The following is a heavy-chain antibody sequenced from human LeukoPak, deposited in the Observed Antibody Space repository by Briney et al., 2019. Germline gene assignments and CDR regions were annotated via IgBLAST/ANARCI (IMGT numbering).Heavy chain of an antibody. J-gene: IGHJ4*02. CDR2: ISNNGGYT. CDR1: GFTFSSSA. D-gene: IGHD1-26*01. Sequence: GGSLRLSCAASGFTFSSSAMSWVRQAPGKGLEWVSAISNNGGYTYYADSVQGRFTISRDNSKSTLCLQMNSLRAEDTAVYYCAKGGKWDVTPFDYWGQGTLVTVSS. CDR3: AKGGKWDVTPFDY. V-gene: IGHV3-23*01.